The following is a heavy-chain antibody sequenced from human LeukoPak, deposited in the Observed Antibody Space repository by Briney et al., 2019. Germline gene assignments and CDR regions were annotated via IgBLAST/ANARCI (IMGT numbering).Heavy chain of an antibody. V-gene: IGHV4-4*07. CDR1: GGSINTYF. Sequence: SETPSLTCTVSGGSINTYFWTWIRQPAGKGLQWIGRIYPSGSTNYSPSLKSRLTMSVDTSNNQFSLKLSSVTAADTAVYYCARGRYSGIIDSWGQGTLVSVSS. J-gene: IGHJ4*02. CDR2: IYPSGST. CDR3: ARGRYSGIIDS. D-gene: IGHD1-1*01.